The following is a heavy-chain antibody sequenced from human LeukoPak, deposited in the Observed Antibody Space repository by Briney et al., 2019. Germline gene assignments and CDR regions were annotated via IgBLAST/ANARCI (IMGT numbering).Heavy chain of an antibody. CDR2: ICGSGGST. CDR1: GFTFSSYA. V-gene: IGHV3-23*01. D-gene: IGHD6-13*01. Sequence: GGSLRLSCAVSGFTFSSYAMTWVRQAPGKGLEWVSAICGSGGSTYYADSVKGPFTISRDNSKNTLYLQMNSLRAQDTVVYYCAKDLAPHSNIAAAGCYFDYWGQGTLVTVSS. J-gene: IGHJ4*02. CDR3: AKDLAPHSNIAAAGCYFDY.